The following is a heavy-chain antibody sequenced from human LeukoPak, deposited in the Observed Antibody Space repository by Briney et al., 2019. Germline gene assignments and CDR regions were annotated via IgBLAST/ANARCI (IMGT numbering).Heavy chain of an antibody. CDR1: GFTFSSYA. CDR3: AKCFVGATRPIDY. V-gene: IGHV3-23*01. Sequence: PGGSLRLSCAASGFTFSSYAMSWVRQAPGKGLEWVSAISGSGGSTYYADSVKGRFTISRDNSKNTLYLQTNSLRAEDTAVYYCAKCFVGATRPIDYWGQGTLVTVSS. D-gene: IGHD1-26*01. J-gene: IGHJ4*02. CDR2: ISGSGGST.